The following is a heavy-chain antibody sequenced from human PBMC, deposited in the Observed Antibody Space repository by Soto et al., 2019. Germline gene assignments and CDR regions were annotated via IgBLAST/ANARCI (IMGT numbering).Heavy chain of an antibody. J-gene: IGHJ4*02. CDR3: TRHFSGSGG. CDR1: GFTFGDYD. Sequence: EVQLVESGGGLVQPGRSLRLSCTASGFTFGDYDMSWFRQAPGKGLEWVGVIRRKVSGGTTEYAASVKGRFTLSRNDSKSIAYLQMNRLKTEDTAVYYCTRHFSGSGGCGQGTLVTVSS. V-gene: IGHV3-49*03. CDR2: IRRKVSGGTT. D-gene: IGHD2-15*01.